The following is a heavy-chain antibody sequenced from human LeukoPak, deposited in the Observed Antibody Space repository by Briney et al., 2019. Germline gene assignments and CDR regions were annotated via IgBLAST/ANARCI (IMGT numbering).Heavy chain of an antibody. CDR3: ARPDKYYDYVWGSYLPFDY. V-gene: IGHV1-69*04. CDR2: IIPILGIA. Sequence: ASVKVSCKASGGTFISYAISWVRQAPGQGLEWMGRIIPILGIANYAQKFQGRVTITADKSTSTAYMELSSLRSEDTAVYYCARPDKYYDYVWGSYLPFDYWGQGTLVTVSS. CDR1: GGTFISYA. J-gene: IGHJ4*02. D-gene: IGHD3-16*02.